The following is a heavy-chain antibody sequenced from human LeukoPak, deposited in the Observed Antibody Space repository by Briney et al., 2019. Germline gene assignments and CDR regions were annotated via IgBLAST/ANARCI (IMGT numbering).Heavy chain of an antibody. CDR2: INPNSGGT. J-gene: IGHJ4*02. Sequence: ASVKVSCKASGYTFTGYYMHWVRQAPGQGLEWMGWINPNSGGTNYAQKFQGRVTMTRDTSISTAYMELSRLRSDDTAVYYCARSGIAVAGTVILFDYWGQGTLVTVSS. CDR1: GYTFTGYY. D-gene: IGHD6-19*01. V-gene: IGHV1-2*02. CDR3: ARSGIAVAGTVILFDY.